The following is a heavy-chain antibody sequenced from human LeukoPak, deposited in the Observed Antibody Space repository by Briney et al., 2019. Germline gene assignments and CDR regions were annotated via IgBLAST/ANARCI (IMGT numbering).Heavy chain of an antibody. D-gene: IGHD3-22*01. CDR3: ARGWINYESYYYYMDV. J-gene: IGHJ6*03. Sequence: PSETLSLTCGVYGVSFSDYYWSWIRQPPGKGLEWIGEINHSGSTNYNPSLKSRVTISVDTSMNQFSLKLSSVTAADTAVYYCARGWINYESYYYYMDVWGKGTTVTVSS. CDR2: INHSGST. CDR1: GVSFSDYY. V-gene: IGHV4-34*01.